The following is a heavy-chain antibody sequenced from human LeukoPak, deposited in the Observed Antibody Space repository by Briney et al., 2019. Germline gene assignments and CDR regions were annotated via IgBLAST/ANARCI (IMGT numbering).Heavy chain of an antibody. CDR1: GGSISSGGYS. J-gene: IGHJ3*02. CDR3: ARTSIAARRANAFDI. D-gene: IGHD6-6*01. V-gene: IGHV4-30-2*01. CDR2: IYHSGST. Sequence: SETLSLTCTVSGGSISSGGYSWSWIRQPPGKGLEWIVYIYHSGSTYYNPSLKSRVTISVDRSKNQFSLKLSSVTAADTAVYYCARTSIAARRANAFDIWGQGTMVTVSS.